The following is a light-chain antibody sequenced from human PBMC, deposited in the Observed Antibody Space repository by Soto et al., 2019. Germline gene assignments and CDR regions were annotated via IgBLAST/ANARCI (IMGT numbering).Light chain of an antibody. CDR2: DVS. Sequence: QSVLTQPASVSGSHGQSITLSCTGTSSDIGDSNYVSWYQQHPGKAPKLVIYDVSNRPSGVSNRFSGSKSANTASLTISGLQAEDEADYYCSSFRSSSTSYVFGTGTKVTVL. CDR3: SSFRSSSTSYV. CDR1: SSDIGDSNY. J-gene: IGLJ1*01. V-gene: IGLV2-14*03.